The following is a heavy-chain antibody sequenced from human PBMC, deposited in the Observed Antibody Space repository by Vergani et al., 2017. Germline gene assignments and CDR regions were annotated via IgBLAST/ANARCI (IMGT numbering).Heavy chain of an antibody. V-gene: IGHV4-34*01. J-gene: IGHJ3*01. CDR3: ARGLVSGRKSRAFDF. D-gene: IGHD1-26*01. CDR1: GGSFSGYY. CDR2: INHSGST. Sequence: QVQLQQWGAGLLKPSETLSLTCAVYGGSFSGYYWSWLRQPPGKGLEWIGEINHSGSTNYNPFRKSRVTISVDTSKNKFSLKLSSVTAADTAVYYCARGLVSGRKSRAFDFWGQGTMVTVSS.